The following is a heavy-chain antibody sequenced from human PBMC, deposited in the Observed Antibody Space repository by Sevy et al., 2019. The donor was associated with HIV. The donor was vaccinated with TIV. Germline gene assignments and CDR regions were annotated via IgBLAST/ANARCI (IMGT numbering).Heavy chain of an antibody. J-gene: IGHJ3*02. CDR1: GFTFSSYS. V-gene: IGHV3-30*03. CDR2: IAYDGSNK. Sequence: GGSLRLSCAASGFTFSSYSMNWVRQAPGKGLEWVVFIAYDGSNKNYADSVKGRFTLSRDNSKNTLYLQMNSLGAEDTAVYYCARPRFLEWLSSAAFDIWGQGTMVTVSS. D-gene: IGHD3-3*01. CDR3: ARPRFLEWLSSAAFDI.